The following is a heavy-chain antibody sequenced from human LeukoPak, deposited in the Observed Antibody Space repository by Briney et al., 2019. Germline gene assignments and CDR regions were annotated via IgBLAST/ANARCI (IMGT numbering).Heavy chain of an antibody. J-gene: IGHJ6*03. CDR3: ARSLYYYGSGSYLSYYYYYMDV. CDR1: GGSFSGYY. Sequence: PSETLSLTCAVYGGSFSGYYWSWIRQPPGKGLEWIGEINHSGSTNYNPSLKSRVTISVDTSKNQFSLKLSSVTAADTAVYYCARSLYYYGSGSYLSYYYYYMDVWGKGTTVTVSS. CDR2: INHSGST. D-gene: IGHD3-10*01. V-gene: IGHV4-34*01.